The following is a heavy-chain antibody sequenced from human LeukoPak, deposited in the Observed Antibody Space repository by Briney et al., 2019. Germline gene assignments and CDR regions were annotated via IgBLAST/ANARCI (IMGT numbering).Heavy chain of an antibody. Sequence: SETLSLTCTVSGGSISSYYWSWIRQPPGKGLEWIGYIYHSGSTNYNSSLKSRVTISVDTSKNHFSLKLNSVTAADTALYYCARRIAAADAFDFWGQGTMVTVSS. V-gene: IGHV4-59*01. CDR3: ARRIAAADAFDF. D-gene: IGHD6-13*01. CDR2: IYHSGST. CDR1: GGSISSYY. J-gene: IGHJ3*01.